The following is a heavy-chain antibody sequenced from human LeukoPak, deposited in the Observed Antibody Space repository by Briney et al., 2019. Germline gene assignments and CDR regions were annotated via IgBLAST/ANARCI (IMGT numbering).Heavy chain of an antibody. CDR2: MNPNSGGT. V-gene: IGHV1-2*06. CDR1: GYTFTGYQ. CDR3: VRDRGGYCSRANCRAAWFDP. D-gene: IGHD2-2*01. J-gene: IGHJ5*02. Sequence: ASVKVSCKASGYTFTGYQMHWVRQAPGQGLEWMGRMNPNSGGTDYAQKFQGRATMTRDTSISTAYMELSRLTSDDTAVYYCVRDRGGYCSRANCRAAWFDPWGQGTLVTVSS.